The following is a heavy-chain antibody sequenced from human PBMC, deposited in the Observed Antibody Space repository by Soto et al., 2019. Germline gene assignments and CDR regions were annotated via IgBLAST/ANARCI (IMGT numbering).Heavy chain of an antibody. J-gene: IGHJ3*02. CDR2: INPNSGGT. CDR3: ARDLYGYSSWGGASAI. CDR1: GYTFTGYY. Sequence: ASVKVSCKASGYTFTGYYMHWVRQAPGQGLEWMGWINPNSGGTNYAQKFQGWVTMTRDTSISTAYMELSRLRSDDTAVYYCARDLYGYSSWGGASAIWEQYTMVIV. V-gene: IGHV1-2*04. D-gene: IGHD6-13*01.